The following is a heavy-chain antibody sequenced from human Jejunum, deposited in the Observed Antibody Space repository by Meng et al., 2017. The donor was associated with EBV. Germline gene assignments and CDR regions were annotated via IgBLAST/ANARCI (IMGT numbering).Heavy chain of an antibody. Sequence: QFQHAPSGAEVKKPGASVKVSCKASGHTLTNYAILWVRQAPGQRVEWMGWISAGNGITKYSQKFQGRVTVTRDTSTAYMELSRLRSEDTAVYYCARGSSWYRGDYWGQGTLVTVSS. CDR1: GHTLTNYA. J-gene: IGHJ4*02. CDR2: ISAGNGIT. V-gene: IGHV1-3*01. D-gene: IGHD6-13*01. CDR3: ARGSSWYRGDY.